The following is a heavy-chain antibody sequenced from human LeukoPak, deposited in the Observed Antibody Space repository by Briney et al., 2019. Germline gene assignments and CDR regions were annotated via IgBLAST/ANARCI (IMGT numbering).Heavy chain of an antibody. CDR2: ITGSADRI. Sequence: GSLRLSCAASGFTFSTYAMSWVRQAPGKGLEWVSAITGSADRIYYADPVKGRFTISRDNSKNTLYLQMISLRADDTAIYYCAKDGSSRGFDIWGQGTMVTVSS. V-gene: IGHV3-23*01. D-gene: IGHD6-13*01. CDR1: GFTFSTYA. J-gene: IGHJ3*02. CDR3: AKDGSSRGFDI.